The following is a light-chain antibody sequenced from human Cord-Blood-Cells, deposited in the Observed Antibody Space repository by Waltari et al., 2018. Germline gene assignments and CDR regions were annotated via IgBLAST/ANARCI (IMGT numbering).Light chain of an antibody. J-gene: IGKJ4*01. CDR3: QQRSNWLT. CDR2: DPS. Sequence: EIVLTQSPATLSLSPGERATLSCRASQSVSSHLAWYQPKPGQAPRRLIYDPSNRATGIPARFSGSGSGTDFTLTISSLEPEDFAVYYCQQRSNWLTFGGGTKVEIK. CDR1: QSVSSH. V-gene: IGKV3-11*01.